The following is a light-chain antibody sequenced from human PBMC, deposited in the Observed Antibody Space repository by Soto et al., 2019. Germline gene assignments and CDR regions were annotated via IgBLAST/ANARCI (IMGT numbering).Light chain of an antibody. CDR3: QSYDSSLRGWV. CDR1: SSNIGAGYA. Sequence: QSVLTQPPSVSGAPGQRVTISCTGSSSNIGAGYAVHWYQQLPGTAPKLLIYGNSNRPSGVPDRFSGSKSGTSASLAITGLRAEDEADYYCQSYDSSLRGWVFGGGTKLTVL. V-gene: IGLV1-40*01. CDR2: GNS. J-gene: IGLJ3*02.